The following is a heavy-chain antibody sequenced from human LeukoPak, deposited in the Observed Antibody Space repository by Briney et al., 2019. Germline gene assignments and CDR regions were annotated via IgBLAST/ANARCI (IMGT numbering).Heavy chain of an antibody. Sequence: EASVTVSFKSSGYTFTNYYIHWVRQAPGQGLEWMGWINPDSGGTNYAQQFQGRVTMTRDTSISTVYMDLSRLRSDDTAMYYCVREARAGNWFDPWGQGTLVSVSS. CDR1: GYTFTNYY. CDR2: INPDSGGT. V-gene: IGHV1-2*02. J-gene: IGHJ5*02. CDR3: VREARAGNWFDP.